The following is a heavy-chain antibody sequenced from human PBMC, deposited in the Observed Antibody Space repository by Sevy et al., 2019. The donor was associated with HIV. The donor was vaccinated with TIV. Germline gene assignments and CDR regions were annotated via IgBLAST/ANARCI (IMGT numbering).Heavy chain of an antibody. J-gene: IGHJ1*01. Sequence: ASVKVSCKASGYVFTSYYINWVRQAPGQGLEWMGTINPSSGSISYSQKIQGRVTMTRETSTGTVYMELNSLRSDETAKYYCARGMSAFHFFDWGQGTLVTVSS. CDR2: INPSSGSI. CDR1: GYVFTSYY. D-gene: IGHD3-3*02. V-gene: IGHV1-46*01. CDR3: ARGMSAFHFFD.